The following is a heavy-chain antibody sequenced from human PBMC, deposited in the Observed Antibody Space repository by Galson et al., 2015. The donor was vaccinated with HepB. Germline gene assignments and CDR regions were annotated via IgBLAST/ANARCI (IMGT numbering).Heavy chain of an antibody. CDR3: ACRPHGRVVVVPAAIPPPYYYCGMDV. Sequence: SVKVSCKASGGTFSSYAISWVRQAPGQGLEWMGGIIPIFGTANYAQKFQGRVTITADESTSTAYMELSSLRSEDTAVYYCACRPHGRVVVVPAAIPPPYYYCGMDVWGQGTTVTVSS. CDR2: IIPIFGTA. J-gene: IGHJ6*02. CDR1: GGTFSSYA. D-gene: IGHD2-2*01. V-gene: IGHV1-69*13.